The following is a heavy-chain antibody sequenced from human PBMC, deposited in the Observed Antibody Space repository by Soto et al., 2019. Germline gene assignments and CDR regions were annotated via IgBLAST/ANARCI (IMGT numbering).Heavy chain of an antibody. CDR1: GFTFSDYY. Sequence: QVQLVESGGGLVKPGGSLRLSCAASGFTFSDYYMSWIRQAPGKGLGWVSYISSSGNTIYYAVSVKGRFTISRDNAKNTLYLQMIRLRAEDTAVYYCARDSRRIVGATMPGYFDYRGQGTLVTVSS. D-gene: IGHD1-26*01. CDR3: ARDSRRIVGATMPGYFDY. CDR2: ISSSGNTI. V-gene: IGHV3-11*01. J-gene: IGHJ4*02.